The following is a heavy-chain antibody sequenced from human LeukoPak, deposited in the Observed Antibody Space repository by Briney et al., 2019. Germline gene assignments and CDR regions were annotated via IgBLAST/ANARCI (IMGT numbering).Heavy chain of an antibody. CDR1: GYTFTSYG. J-gene: IGHJ6*02. CDR2: ISAYNGNT. Sequence: GASVKVSCKASGYTFTSYGISWVRQAPGQGLEWMGWISAYNGNTNYAQKLQGRVTMTTDTSTSTAYMELRSLRSDDTAVYYCARDGNHYDSYYGVDVWGQGTTVTVSS. V-gene: IGHV1-18*01. D-gene: IGHD1-1*01. CDR3: ARDGNHYDSYYGVDV.